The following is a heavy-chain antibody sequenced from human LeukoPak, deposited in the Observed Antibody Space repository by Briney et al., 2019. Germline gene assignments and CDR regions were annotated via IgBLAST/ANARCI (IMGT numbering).Heavy chain of an antibody. Sequence: GASVTVSCKASGGTFSSYAISWVRQAPGQGLEWMGWISAYNGNTNYAQKLQGRVTMTTDTSTSTAYMELRSLRSDDTAVYYCARDMVVVPAALGYWGQGALVTVSS. CDR1: GGTFSSYA. D-gene: IGHD2-2*01. J-gene: IGHJ4*02. CDR3: ARDMVVVPAALGY. V-gene: IGHV1-18*01. CDR2: ISAYNGNT.